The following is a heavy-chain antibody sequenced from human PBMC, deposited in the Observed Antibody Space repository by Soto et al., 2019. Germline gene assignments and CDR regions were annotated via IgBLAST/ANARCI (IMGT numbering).Heavy chain of an antibody. Sequence: PGGSLRLSCAASGFTFSSYWINWVRQTPGKGLEWVANIKGDGSEKYYVDSLKGRFTISRDNAKNSLYLHMNSLRAEDTAVYYCVRGTMAPGLDHWGQGTRVTVSS. V-gene: IGHV3-7*01. J-gene: IGHJ4*02. D-gene: IGHD3-3*01. CDR1: GFTFSSYW. CDR2: IKGDGSEK. CDR3: VRGTMAPGLDH.